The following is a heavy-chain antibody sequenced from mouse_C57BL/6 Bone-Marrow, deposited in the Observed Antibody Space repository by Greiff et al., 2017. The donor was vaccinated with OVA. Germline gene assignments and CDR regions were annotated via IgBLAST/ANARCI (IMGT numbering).Heavy chain of an antibody. CDR2: IDPSDSYT. V-gene: IGHV1-59*01. J-gene: IGHJ4*01. CDR3: ARRRVYYEYYSMDY. D-gene: IGHD2-4*01. Sequence: QVHVKQPGAELVRPGTSVKLSCKASGYTFTSYWMHWVKQRPGQGLGWIGVIDPSDSYTNYNQKFKGKATLTVDTSSSTAYMQLSSLTSEDSAVYYCARRRVYYEYYSMDYWGQGTSVTVSS. CDR1: GYTFTSYW.